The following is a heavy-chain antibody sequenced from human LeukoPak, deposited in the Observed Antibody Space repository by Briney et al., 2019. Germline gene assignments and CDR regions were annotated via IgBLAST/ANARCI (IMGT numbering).Heavy chain of an antibody. Sequence: GGSLRLSCAASGFTFSSYSMNWVRQAPGKGLEWVSSISSSSSYIYYADSVKGRFTISRDNAKNSLHLQMNSLRAEDTAVYYCARVGAVAGDYWGQGTLVTVSS. V-gene: IGHV3-21*01. CDR1: GFTFSSYS. J-gene: IGHJ4*02. CDR2: ISSSSSYI. D-gene: IGHD6-19*01. CDR3: ARVGAVAGDY.